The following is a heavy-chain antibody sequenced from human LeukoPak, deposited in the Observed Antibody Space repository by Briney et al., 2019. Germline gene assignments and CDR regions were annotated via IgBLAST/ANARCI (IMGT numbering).Heavy chain of an antibody. D-gene: IGHD5-24*01. CDR1: GFTFDYDA. V-gene: IGHV3-9*01. CDR3: ARADGYNVYFDY. Sequence: GRSLRLSCAASGFTFDYDAMHWVRQAPGRGPEWVSQISGDSGDIGYADSVKGRFTISRNNAKNTLFLQMNSLRPEDTAVYYCARADGYNVYFDYWGQGTLVTVSS. J-gene: IGHJ4*02. CDR2: ISGDSGDI.